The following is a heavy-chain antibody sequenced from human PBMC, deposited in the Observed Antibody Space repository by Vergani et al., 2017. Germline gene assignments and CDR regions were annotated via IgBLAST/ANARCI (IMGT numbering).Heavy chain of an antibody. CDR2: INHSGST. D-gene: IGHD1-26*01. CDR1: GGSISSSSYY. V-gene: IGHV4-39*07. Sequence: QLQLQESGPGLVKPSETLSLTCTVSGGSISSSSYYWGWIRQPPGKGLEWIGEINHSGSTNYNPSLKSRVTISVDTSKNQFSLKLSSVTAADTAVYYCARGSVGATTNPADYWGQGTLVTVSS. J-gene: IGHJ4*02. CDR3: ARGSVGATTNPADY.